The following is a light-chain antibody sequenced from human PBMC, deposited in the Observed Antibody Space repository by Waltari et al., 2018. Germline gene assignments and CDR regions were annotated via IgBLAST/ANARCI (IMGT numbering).Light chain of an antibody. CDR2: QAS. J-gene: IGKJ4*01. V-gene: IGKV1-12*01. CDR3: QQYNSVPLT. CDR1: QDISSW. Sequence: DIQMTQSPSSLSASVGDRVTITCRASQDISSWLAWYQQRPGKAPKLLIYQASSLQSGVPSRLSGSGSGTDFTLTISSLRPEDFATYYCQQYNSVPLTFGGGTKVEIK.